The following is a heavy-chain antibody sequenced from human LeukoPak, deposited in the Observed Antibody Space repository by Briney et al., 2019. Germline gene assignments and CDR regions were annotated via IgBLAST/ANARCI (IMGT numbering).Heavy chain of an antibody. CDR3: ARMRGV. V-gene: IGHV4-59*08. CDR1: GGSISNYY. Sequence: SETLSLTCTVSGGSISNYYWSWIRQPPGKGLEWIGYINYSGSTKHNPSVKSRVTISIDMSKRQFSLKLSSVTAADTAVYYCARMRGVWGQGTLVSVSS. D-gene: IGHD3-10*01. J-gene: IGHJ4*02. CDR2: INYSGST.